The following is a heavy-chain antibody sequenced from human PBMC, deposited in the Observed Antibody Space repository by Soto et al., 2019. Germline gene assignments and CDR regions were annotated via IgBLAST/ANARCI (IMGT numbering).Heavy chain of an antibody. CDR1: GYTLNTYG. Sequence: QVQLVQSGAEVKKPGASVKVSCKASGYTLNTYGITWVRQAPGQGLEWMGWISANNDHTNYPQKHQGRVTMTTDTSTRTAYMELRSLTSDDAAVYYCARGTYFDYWGQGTLVTVSS. V-gene: IGHV1-18*01. CDR2: ISANNDHT. J-gene: IGHJ4*02. CDR3: ARGTYFDY.